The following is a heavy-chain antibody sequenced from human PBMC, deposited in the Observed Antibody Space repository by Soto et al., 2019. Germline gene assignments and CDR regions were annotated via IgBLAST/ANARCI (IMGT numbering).Heavy chain of an antibody. CDR2: ISPYDGNT. Sequence: ASVKVSCKASGYIFTNYGLSWVRQAPGQGLEWMAWISPYDGNTHYAQKLQGRVTVTTDTSTGTAPMELRSLRFDDTAVYFCARDDRAAAAGTTYYFDYWGQGTLVTVCS. CDR3: ARDDRAAAAGTTYYFDY. CDR1: GYIFTNYG. J-gene: IGHJ4*02. D-gene: IGHD6-13*01. V-gene: IGHV1-18*01.